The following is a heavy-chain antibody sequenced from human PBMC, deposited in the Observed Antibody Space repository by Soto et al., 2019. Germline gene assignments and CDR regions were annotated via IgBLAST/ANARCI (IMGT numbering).Heavy chain of an antibody. D-gene: IGHD3-22*01. V-gene: IGHV4-59*08. CDR3: ARLGYYDSSGYYVGY. CDR2: VYYSGTT. CDR1: GGSISSYY. Sequence: SETLSLTCTVSGGSISSYYWSWIRQPPGKGLEWIGYVYYSGTTNYNPSLKSRVTISVDTSKNQFSLKLSSVTAADTAVYYCARLGYYDSSGYYVGYWGQGTLVTVS. J-gene: IGHJ4*02.